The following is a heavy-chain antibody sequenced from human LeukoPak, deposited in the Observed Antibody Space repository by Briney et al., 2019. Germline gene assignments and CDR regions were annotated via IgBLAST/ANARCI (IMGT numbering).Heavy chain of an antibody. CDR1: GFTFYSFA. CDR2: INSGGSRT. J-gene: IGHJ4*02. Sequence: GGSLRLSCAASGFTFYSFAMSWVRQTPGKGLEWVSRINSGGSRTTYADSVKGRFTTSRDNAKNTLYLQMDSLRAEDTGVYYCARSNQADDYWGQGTLVTVSS. CDR3: ARSNQADDY. V-gene: IGHV3-74*01. D-gene: IGHD1-14*01.